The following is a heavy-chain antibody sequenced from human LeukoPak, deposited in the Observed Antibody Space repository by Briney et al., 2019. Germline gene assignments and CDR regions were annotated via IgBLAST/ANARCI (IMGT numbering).Heavy chain of an antibody. V-gene: IGHV1-18*04. Sequence: GASVKVSCKASGYTFTGYYMHWVRQAPGQGLEWMGWISAYNGNTNYAQKLQGRVTMTTDTSTSTAYMELRSLRSDDTAVYYCARGLLSSGWSSVWFDPWGQGTLVTVSS. J-gene: IGHJ5*02. CDR3: ARGLLSSGWSSVWFDP. CDR2: ISAYNGNT. D-gene: IGHD6-19*01. CDR1: GYTFTGYY.